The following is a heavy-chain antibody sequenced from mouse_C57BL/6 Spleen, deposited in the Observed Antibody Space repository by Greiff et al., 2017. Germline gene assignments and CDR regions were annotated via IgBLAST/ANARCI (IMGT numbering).Heavy chain of an antibody. Sequence: QVQLQQPGAELVKPGASVKLSCKASGYTFTSYWMHWVKQRPGQGLEWIGMIHPNSGSTNYNEKFKNKATLTVDKSSSTAYMQLSSLTSEDSAVYYCARRDSSGWAYWGQGTLVTVSA. D-gene: IGHD3-2*02. V-gene: IGHV1-64*01. CDR2: IHPNSGST. J-gene: IGHJ3*01. CDR3: ARRDSSGWAY. CDR1: GYTFTSYW.